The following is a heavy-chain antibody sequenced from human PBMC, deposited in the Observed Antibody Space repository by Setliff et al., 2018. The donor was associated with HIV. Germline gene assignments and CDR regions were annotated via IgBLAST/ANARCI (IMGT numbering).Heavy chain of an antibody. CDR3: GTVRIAVPDDFDF. CDR1: GYSFTTYF. CDR2: ADPEDGET. Sequence: ASVKVSCKASGYSFTTYFMHWVRQAPGKGLEWMGRADPEDGETIYAERFRGRISLTVDKSTGTAYMELNRLRSEDTAVYYCGTVRIAVPDDFDFWGQGTLVTVSS. D-gene: IGHD6-19*01. V-gene: IGHV1-69-2*01. J-gene: IGHJ4*02.